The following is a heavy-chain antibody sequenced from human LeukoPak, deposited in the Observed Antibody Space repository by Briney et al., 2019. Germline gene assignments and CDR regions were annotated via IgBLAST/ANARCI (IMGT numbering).Heavy chain of an antibody. J-gene: IGHJ5*02. CDR1: GYTFTSFA. D-gene: IGHD5-18*01. Sequence: ASVKVSCKASGYTFTSFAISWVRQAPGQGLEWVGWISAYNGHTKYAQTVQGRVTMTTDTSTSTVYMELRSLRSDDTAVYYCARECEYSYGYGGSSWFDPWGQGTLVTVSS. CDR3: ARECEYSYGYGGSSWFDP. CDR2: ISAYNGHT. V-gene: IGHV1-18*01.